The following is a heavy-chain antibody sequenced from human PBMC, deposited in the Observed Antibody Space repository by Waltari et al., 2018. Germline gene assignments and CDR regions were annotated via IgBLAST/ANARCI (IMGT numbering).Heavy chain of an antibody. CDR1: GYSISSGYY. V-gene: IGHV4-38-2*01. CDR2: IYHSGRT. CDR3: ARNKNWFDP. Sequence: QVQLQESGPGLVKPSETLSLTCAVSGYSISSGYYWGWIRQPPGKGLEWIGSIYHSGRTYHNPSLKSRVTISVDTSKNQFSLKLSSVTAADTAVYYCARNKNWFDPWGQGTLVTVSS. J-gene: IGHJ5*02.